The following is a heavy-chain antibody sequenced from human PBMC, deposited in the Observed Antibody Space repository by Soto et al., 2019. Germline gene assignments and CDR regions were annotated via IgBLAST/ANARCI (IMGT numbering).Heavy chain of an antibody. Sequence: SVKVSCKASGFTVTSSAVQWVRQARGQRLEWIGWIVVGSGNTNYAQKFQERVTITGDMSTSTAYMELSSLRSEDTAVYYCARDLDSLALAGAFDIWGQGTMVTVSS. V-gene: IGHV1-58*01. CDR2: IVVGSGNT. J-gene: IGHJ3*02. D-gene: IGHD1-1*01. CDR1: GFTVTSSA. CDR3: ARDLDSLALAGAFDI.